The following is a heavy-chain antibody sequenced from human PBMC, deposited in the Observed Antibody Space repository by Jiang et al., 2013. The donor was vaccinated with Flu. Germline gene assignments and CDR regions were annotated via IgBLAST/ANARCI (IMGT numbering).Heavy chain of an antibody. CDR1: GGSISSYY. V-gene: IGHV4-59*08. Sequence: LLKPSETLSLTCTVSGGSISSYYWSWIRQPPGKGLEWIGYIYYSGSTNYNPSLKSRVTISVDTSKNQFSLKLSSVTAADTAVYYCARPRGYSYGTPGAFDIWGQGTMVTVSS. CDR2: IYYSGST. CDR3: ARPRGYSYGTPGAFDI. J-gene: IGHJ3*02. D-gene: IGHD5-18*01.